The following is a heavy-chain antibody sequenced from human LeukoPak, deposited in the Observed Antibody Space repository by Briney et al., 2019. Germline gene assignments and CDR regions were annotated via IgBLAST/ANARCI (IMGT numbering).Heavy chain of an antibody. D-gene: IGHD3-10*01. CDR3: AKDISGGGSGSYYGY. CDR2: ISGSGGST. V-gene: IGHV3-23*01. CDR1: GFTFSSYA. J-gene: IGHJ4*02. Sequence: GGSLRLSCAASGFTFSSYAMSWVRQAPGKGLEWVSAISGSGGSTYYADSVKGRFTISRGNSKNTLYLQMNSLRAEDTAVYYCAKDISGGGSGSYYGYWGQGTLVTVSS.